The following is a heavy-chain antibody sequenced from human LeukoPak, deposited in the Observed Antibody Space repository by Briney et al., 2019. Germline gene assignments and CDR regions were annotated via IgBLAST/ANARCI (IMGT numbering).Heavy chain of an antibody. D-gene: IGHD2-2*01. CDR2: IYYSGST. CDR3: ARAREGYCSSTSCYAFDI. CDR1: GGSISTTYYY. Sequence: PSETLSLTCTVSGGSISTTYYYWGWIRQPPGKGLEWIGSIYYSGSTYFNPSLKSRVTISLDTSKNHFSLKLTSVTAADTAVYYCARAREGYCSSTSCYAFDIWGQGTMVTVSS. V-gene: IGHV4-39*07. J-gene: IGHJ3*02.